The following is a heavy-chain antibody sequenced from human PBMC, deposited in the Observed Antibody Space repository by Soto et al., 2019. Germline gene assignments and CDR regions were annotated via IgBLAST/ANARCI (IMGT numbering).Heavy chain of an antibody. CDR1: GYTFTGYY. V-gene: IGHV1-2*02. J-gene: IGHJ6*02. D-gene: IGHD5-18*01. CDR2: INPNSGGT. CDR3: ARDPDTAMDYYYYGMDV. Sequence: GASVKVSCKASGYTFTGYYMHWVRQAPGQGLEWTGWINPNSGGTNYAQKFQGRVTMTRDTSISTAYMELSRLRSDDTAVYYCARDPDTAMDYYYYGMDVWGQGTTVTVSS.